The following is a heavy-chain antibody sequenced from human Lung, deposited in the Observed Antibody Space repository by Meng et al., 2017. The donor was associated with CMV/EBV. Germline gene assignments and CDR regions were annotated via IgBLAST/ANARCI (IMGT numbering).Heavy chain of an antibody. J-gene: IGHJ4*02. Sequence: GESXKISRAASGFSFTEYGMHWVRQTPDKGLEWVAFIRMDESDKFYGASVKGRFTISRDMSRKTLFLQMNSLRTDDTGVYYCAKDDPVVAIWGQGTLVTVSS. D-gene: IGHD4-23*01. V-gene: IGHV3-30*02. CDR1: GFSFTEYG. CDR3: AKDDPVVAI. CDR2: IRMDESDK.